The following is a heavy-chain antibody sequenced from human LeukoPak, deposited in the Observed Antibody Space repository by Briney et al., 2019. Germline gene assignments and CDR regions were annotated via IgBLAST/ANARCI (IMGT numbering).Heavy chain of an antibody. CDR3: ARALGSGSYCFLDY. CDR1: GYTFTNYA. V-gene: IGHV1-3*03. D-gene: IGHD3-10*02. Sequence: ASVKVSCKASGYTFTNYATHWLRQAPGQKLEWMGWINAGNGNTKYSQEFQGRLTFTTDTSASIAYMELSSLRSDDMAVYYCARALGSGSYCFLDYWGQGSLVTVSS. CDR2: INAGNGNT. J-gene: IGHJ4*02.